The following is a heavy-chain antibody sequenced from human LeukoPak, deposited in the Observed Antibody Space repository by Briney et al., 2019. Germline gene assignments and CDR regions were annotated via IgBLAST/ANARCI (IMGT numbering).Heavy chain of an antibody. Sequence: SETLSLTCTVSGGSISSYYWSWIRQPAGKGLEWIGRIYTSGSTNYNPSLKSRVTMSVDTSKNQFSLKLSSVTAADTAVYYCARDAEDWLFNYYFDYWGQGTLVTVSS. CDR2: IYTSGST. CDR1: GGSISSYY. J-gene: IGHJ4*02. CDR3: ARDAEDWLFNYYFDY. D-gene: IGHD3-9*01. V-gene: IGHV4-4*07.